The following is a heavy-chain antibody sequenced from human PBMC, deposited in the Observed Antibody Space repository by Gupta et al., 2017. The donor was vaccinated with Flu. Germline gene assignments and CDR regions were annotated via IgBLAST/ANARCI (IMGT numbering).Heavy chain of an antibody. CDR2: ISGSGGST. D-gene: IGHD3-22*01. V-gene: IGHV3-23*01. CDR3: AKDQFGRMDYYDSSGYLGS. Sequence: GLEWVSAISGSGGSTYYADSVKGRFTISRDNSKNTLYLQMNSLRAEDTAVYYCAKDQFGRMDYYDSSGYLGSWGQGTLVTVSS. J-gene: IGHJ4*02.